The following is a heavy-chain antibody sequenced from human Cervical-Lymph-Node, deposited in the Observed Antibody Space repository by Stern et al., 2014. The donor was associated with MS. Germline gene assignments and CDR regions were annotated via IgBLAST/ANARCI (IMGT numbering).Heavy chain of an antibody. D-gene: IGHD2-21*01. CDR3: ARWSVACDS. Sequence: VQLVQSGAEVRKPGDSLKISCKTSGYRFINNWIAWVRQVPGKGLEWIGIFYPGDSDIRYSPSFQGHVTISVDKSTSTAYLQWSSLKASDTAVYYCARWSVACDSWGQGALITVSS. J-gene: IGHJ4*02. V-gene: IGHV5-51*03. CDR2: FYPGDSDI. CDR1: GYRFINNW.